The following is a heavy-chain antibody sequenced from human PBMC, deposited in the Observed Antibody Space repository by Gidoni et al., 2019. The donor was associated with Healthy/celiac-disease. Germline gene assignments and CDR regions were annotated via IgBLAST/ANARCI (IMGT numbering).Heavy chain of an antibody. Sequence: EVQLVESGGGVVRPGGSRRLSCAAAGFTFVDYGMRWVRQSTGKGLGWVSGINWNCGSTGYADSVKGRFTISRDNAKNSLYLQMNSLRAEDTALYYCASYDSSGYGAHAFDIWGQGTMVTVSS. CDR1: GFTFVDYG. V-gene: IGHV3-20*04. J-gene: IGHJ3*02. CDR2: INWNCGST. D-gene: IGHD3-22*01. CDR3: ASYDSSGYGAHAFDI.